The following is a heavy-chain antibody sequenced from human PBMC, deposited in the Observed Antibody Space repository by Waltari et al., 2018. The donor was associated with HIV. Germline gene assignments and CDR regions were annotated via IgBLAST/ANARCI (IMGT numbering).Heavy chain of an antibody. CDR2: INPNRGGT. D-gene: IGHD2-15*01. Sequence: QVQLVQSGAEVKKPGASVKVSCKASGYTFTGYYMHWVRQAPGQGREWMGRINPNRGGTNYAQKFQGRVTMTRDTSISTAYMELSRLRSDDTAVYYCARGGLRVVVVAATTYYYYMDVWGKGTTVTVSS. J-gene: IGHJ6*03. V-gene: IGHV1-2*06. CDR1: GYTFTGYY. CDR3: ARGGLRVVVVAATTYYYYMDV.